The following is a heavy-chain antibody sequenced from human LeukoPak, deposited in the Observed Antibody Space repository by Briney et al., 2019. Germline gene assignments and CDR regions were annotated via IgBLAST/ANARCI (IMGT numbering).Heavy chain of an antibody. J-gene: IGHJ4*02. CDR3: ARTSKSPYDYVWGSDQLPYLFDY. D-gene: IGHD3-16*02. CDR1: GGSFSDNY. V-gene: IGHV4-34*01. CDR2: INQSGTT. Sequence: PLETLSLTCAIYGGSFSDNYWSWIRQSPGKGLEWIGEINQSGTTNYNPSLKSPVTISVDTSTNQFSLKLSSVTAADTAVYYCARTSKSPYDYVWGSDQLPYLFDYWGQGTLVTVSS.